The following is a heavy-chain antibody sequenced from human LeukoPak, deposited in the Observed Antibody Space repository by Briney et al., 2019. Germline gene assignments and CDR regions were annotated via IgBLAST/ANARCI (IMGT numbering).Heavy chain of an antibody. D-gene: IGHD2-21*02. CDR1: GFTFGDYA. CDR3: AKCVTSPTPSSLDF. CDR2: ISWDSGTR. Sequence: GGSLRLSCVASGFTFGDYAMHWVRQVPGEGLEWVSGISWDSGTRVYADSVKGRFAISRDNAKNSVFLQMNSLRPEDTAVYYCAKCVTSPTPSSLDFWGQGTMVGVSS. J-gene: IGHJ3*01. V-gene: IGHV3-9*01.